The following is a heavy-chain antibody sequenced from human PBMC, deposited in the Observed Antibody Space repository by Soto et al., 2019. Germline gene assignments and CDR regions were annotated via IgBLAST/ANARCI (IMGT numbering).Heavy chain of an antibody. CDR3: AREYTAWPLAYGLDV. CDR2: ISSRSDI. D-gene: IGHD2-2*02. CDR1: GFTFSTYS. J-gene: IGHJ6*02. Sequence: GGSLRLSCVGSGFTFSTYSINWVRQAPGKGLEWVSSISSRSDIYYADSVKGRFTISRDNAKNSVPLQMNSLRAEDTAVYYCAREYTAWPLAYGLDVWGQGTTVTVSS. V-gene: IGHV3-21*01.